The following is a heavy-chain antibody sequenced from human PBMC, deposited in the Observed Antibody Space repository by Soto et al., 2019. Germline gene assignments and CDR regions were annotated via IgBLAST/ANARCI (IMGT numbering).Heavy chain of an antibody. V-gene: IGHV6-1*01. CDR2: TYYRSKWYN. J-gene: IGHJ6*02. D-gene: IGHD3-10*01. Sequence: SQTLSLPCAISGDSVSSNSAAWTWIRQSPSRGLEWLGRTYYRSKWYNDYAVSVKSRITINPDTSKNQFSLQLNSVTPEDTAVYYCAREGVGFGELFYYGMDVWGQGTTVTVSS. CDR3: AREGVGFGELFYYGMDV. CDR1: GDSVSSNSAA.